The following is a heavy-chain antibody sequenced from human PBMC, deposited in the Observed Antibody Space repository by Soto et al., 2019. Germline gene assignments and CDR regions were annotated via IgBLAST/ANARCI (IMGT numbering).Heavy chain of an antibody. D-gene: IGHD5-12*01. Sequence: PSETLSLTCTVSGGSISSYYWSWIRQPPGKGLEWIGYISYSGSTNYIPSLKSRVTISVDTSKNQFSLKLSSVTAADTAVYYCARGNTGYERIDYWGQGTLVTVSS. J-gene: IGHJ4*02. CDR3: ARGNTGYERIDY. CDR1: GGSISSYY. V-gene: IGHV4-59*01. CDR2: ISYSGST.